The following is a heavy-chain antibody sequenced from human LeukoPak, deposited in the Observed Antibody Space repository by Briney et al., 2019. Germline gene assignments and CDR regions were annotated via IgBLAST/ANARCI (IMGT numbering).Heavy chain of an antibody. Sequence: PSETLSLTCSVSGGSISSDYWSWIRQPPGKGLEWIGYISYSGSTNYNPSLKSRVTISVDTSKNQFSLKLSSVAAADTAVYYCAREAARDYYYGMDVWGQGTTVTVSS. CDR1: GGSISSDY. CDR2: ISYSGST. J-gene: IGHJ6*02. V-gene: IGHV4-59*01. CDR3: AREAARDYYYGMDV.